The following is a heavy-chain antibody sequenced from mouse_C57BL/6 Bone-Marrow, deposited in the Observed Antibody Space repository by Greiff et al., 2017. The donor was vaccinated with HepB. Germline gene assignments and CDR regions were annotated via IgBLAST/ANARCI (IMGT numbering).Heavy chain of an antibody. V-gene: IGHV1-80*01. J-gene: IGHJ3*01. CDR1: GYAFSSYW. CDR2: IYPGDGDT. CDR3: ARFDNYGSKAWFAY. D-gene: IGHD1-1*01. Sequence: VQLVESGAELVKPGASVKISCKASGYAFSSYWMNWVKQRPGKGLEWIGQIYPGDGDTNYNGKFKGKATLTADKSASTAYMQLSSLTSEDSAVYFCARFDNYGSKAWFAYWGQGTLVTVSA.